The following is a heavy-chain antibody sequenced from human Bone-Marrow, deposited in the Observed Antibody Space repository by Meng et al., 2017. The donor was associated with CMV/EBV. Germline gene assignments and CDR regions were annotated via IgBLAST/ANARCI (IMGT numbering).Heavy chain of an antibody. CDR1: GYTFTSYD. V-gene: IGHV1-8*03. J-gene: IGHJ6*02. Sequence: SVKVSCKHSGYTFTSYDINWVRQATGQGLEWMGWMNPNSGNTGYAQKFQGRVTITRNTSISTAYMELSSLRSEDTAVYYCARPWGRRTARYYYYGMDVWGQGNTVTVSS. D-gene: IGHD3-16*01. CDR3: ARPWGRRTARYYYYGMDV. CDR2: MNPNSGNT.